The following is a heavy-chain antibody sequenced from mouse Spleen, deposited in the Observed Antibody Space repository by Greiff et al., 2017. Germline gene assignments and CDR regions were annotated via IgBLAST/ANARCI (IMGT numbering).Heavy chain of an antibody. CDR2: IDPEDGVT. V-gene: IGHV14-2*01. D-gene: IGHD1-1*01. Sequence: VQLQQSGAELVKPGASVKLSCTASGFNIKDYYMHWVKQRTEQGLEWIGRIDPEDGVTKYAPKFQGKATITADTSSNTAYLQLSSLTSEDAAVYYCAREWTVVEDCWYFDVWGTGTTVTVSS. J-gene: IGHJ1*03. CDR1: GFNIKDYY. CDR3: AREWTVVEDCWYFDV.